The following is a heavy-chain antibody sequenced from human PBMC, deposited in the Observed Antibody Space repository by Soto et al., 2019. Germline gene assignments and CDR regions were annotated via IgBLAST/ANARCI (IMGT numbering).Heavy chain of an antibody. Sequence: VQLVESGGTLVQPGGSLRLSCAASGFSVTSNYMTWVRQAPGKGLECVSVIYAGGNTYYPDSVKGRFTISSDNSKNTLFLQMNNLRAEDTAVYYCARVTTFYDIFTSSYALNYFHYWGQGTRVTVSS. D-gene: IGHD3-9*01. V-gene: IGHV3-53*01. CDR1: GFSVTSNY. CDR2: IYAGGNT. CDR3: ARVTTFYDIFTSSYALNYFHY. J-gene: IGHJ4*02.